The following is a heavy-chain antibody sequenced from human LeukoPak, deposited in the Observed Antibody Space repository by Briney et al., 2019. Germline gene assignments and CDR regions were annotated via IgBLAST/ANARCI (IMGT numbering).Heavy chain of an antibody. CDR3: AKDTSRTTFGVVQNWFDP. D-gene: IGHD3-3*01. CDR1: GFTFSNYD. CDR2: IRYDGSNA. V-gene: IGHV3-30*02. Sequence: PGGSLRLSCAASGFTFSNYDMNWVRQAPGKGLEWVALIRYDGSNAYYADSVKGRFTVSRDNSKNTLYLQMNSLRPEDTAMYYCAKDTSRTTFGVVQNWFDPWGQGTLVTVSS. J-gene: IGHJ5*02.